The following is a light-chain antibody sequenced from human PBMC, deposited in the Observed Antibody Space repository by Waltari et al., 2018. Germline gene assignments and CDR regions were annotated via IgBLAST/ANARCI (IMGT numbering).Light chain of an antibody. CDR2: KVS. Sequence: DVVMTQSPLSLPVTLGQPASISCRSSQSLVSRDGNTYFNWFHQRPGQSPRRLLYKVSNRDSGVPDRFSGIGSGSDFTLRISRVEAEDVGVYYCMQGTHWPWTFGQGTKVEIK. V-gene: IGKV2-30*01. J-gene: IGKJ1*01. CDR1: QSLVSRDGNTY. CDR3: MQGTHWPWT.